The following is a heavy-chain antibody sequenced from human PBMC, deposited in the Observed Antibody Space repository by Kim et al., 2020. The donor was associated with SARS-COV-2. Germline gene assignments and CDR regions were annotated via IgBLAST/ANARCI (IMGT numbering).Heavy chain of an antibody. CDR1: GGSISSYY. Sequence: SETLSLTCTVSGGSISSYYWSWIRQPPGKGLEWIGYIYYSGSTNYNPSLKSRVTISVDTSKNQFSLKLSSVTAADTAVYYCARALYYYDSSPFDYWGQGT. CDR2: IYYSGST. V-gene: IGHV4-59*01. D-gene: IGHD3-22*01. J-gene: IGHJ4*02. CDR3: ARALYYYDSSPFDY.